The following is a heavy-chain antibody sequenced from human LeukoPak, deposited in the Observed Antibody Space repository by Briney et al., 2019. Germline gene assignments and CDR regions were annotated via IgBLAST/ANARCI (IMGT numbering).Heavy chain of an antibody. CDR3: APYCSGGSCYGVDY. J-gene: IGHJ4*02. CDR1: GFTFSSYA. D-gene: IGHD2-15*01. Sequence: PGGSLRLSCAASGFTFSSYAMSWVRPAPGKGLEWVSAISGSGGSTYYADSVKGRFTISRDNSKNTLYLQMNSLRAEDTAVYYCAPYCSGGSCYGVDYWGQGTLVTVSS. V-gene: IGHV3-23*01. CDR2: ISGSGGST.